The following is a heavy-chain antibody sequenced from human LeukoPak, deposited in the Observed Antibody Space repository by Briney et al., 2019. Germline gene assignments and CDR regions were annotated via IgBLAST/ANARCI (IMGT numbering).Heavy chain of an antibody. Sequence: GGSLRLSCAASGFTFSSYGMHWVRQAPGKGLEWVAFIRYDGSSKYYADSVKGRFTISRDNSKNTLYLQMNSLRAEDTAVYYCAKNMVRGVMSYAFDIWGQGTMVTVSS. CDR1: GFTFSSYG. CDR3: AKNMVRGVMSYAFDI. CDR2: IRYDGSSK. J-gene: IGHJ3*02. V-gene: IGHV3-30*02. D-gene: IGHD3-10*01.